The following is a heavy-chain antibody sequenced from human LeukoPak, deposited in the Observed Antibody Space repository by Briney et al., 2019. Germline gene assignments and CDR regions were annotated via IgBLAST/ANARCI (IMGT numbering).Heavy chain of an antibody. CDR2: IWFDGKNE. D-gene: IGHD4-23*01. V-gene: IGHV3-33*01. J-gene: IGHJ4*02. CDR1: GFTFSSYG. CDR3: ARAPYNGNHFDY. Sequence: PGGSLRLSCAASGFTFSSYGMHWVRQAPGKGLEWVADIWFDGKNEHFADSVKGRFTISRDNSKNTLYLQMDSLRAEDTAVYYCARAPYNGNHFDYWGQGTLVTVSS.